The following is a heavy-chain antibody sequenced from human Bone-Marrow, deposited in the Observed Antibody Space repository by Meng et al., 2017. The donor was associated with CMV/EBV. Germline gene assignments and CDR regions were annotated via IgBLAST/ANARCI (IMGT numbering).Heavy chain of an antibody. J-gene: IGHJ6*02. V-gene: IGHV5-51*01. CDR3: ASNGAGSSWYYGMDV. CDR1: GYSFTSYW. D-gene: IGHD6-13*01. Sequence: KVSCKGSGYSFTSYWIGWVRQMPGKGLEWMGIIYPGDSDTRYSPSFQGQVTISADKSISTAYLQWSSLKASDTAMYYCASNGAGSSWYYGMDVWGQGPTVTVYS. CDR2: IYPGDSDT.